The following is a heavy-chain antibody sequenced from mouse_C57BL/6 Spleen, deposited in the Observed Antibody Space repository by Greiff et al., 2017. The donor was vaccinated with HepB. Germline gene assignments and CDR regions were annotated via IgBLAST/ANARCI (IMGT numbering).Heavy chain of an antibody. J-gene: IGHJ3*01. CDR1: GFTFSDYG. Sequence: DVKLVESGGGLVQPGGSLKLSCAASGFTFSDYGMAWVRQAPRKGLEWVAFISNLAYSIYYADNLTGRVTISRENAKNTLYLEMSSLRSEDTAMYYCARGAMITPGPFAYWGQGTLVTVSA. CDR2: ISNLAYSI. V-gene: IGHV5-15*01. CDR3: ARGAMITPGPFAY. D-gene: IGHD2-4*01.